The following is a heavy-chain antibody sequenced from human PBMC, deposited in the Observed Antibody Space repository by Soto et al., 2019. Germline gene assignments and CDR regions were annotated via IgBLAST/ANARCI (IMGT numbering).Heavy chain of an antibody. CDR3: ARAGRRSRNYYYYGMDV. CDR2: IGTAGDP. J-gene: IGHJ6*02. D-gene: IGHD6-13*01. V-gene: IGHV3-13*05. CDR1: GFTFSSYD. Sequence: EVQLVESGGGLVQPGGSLRLSCAASGFTFSSYDMHWVRQATGKGLDWVSAIGTAGDPDYPGSVKGRFTISRENAKNSLYRPMNSLRAGDTAVYYCARAGRRSRNYYYYGMDVWGQGTTVTVSS.